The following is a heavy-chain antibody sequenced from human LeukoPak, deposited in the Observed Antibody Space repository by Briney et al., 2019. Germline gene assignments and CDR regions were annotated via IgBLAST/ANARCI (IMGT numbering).Heavy chain of an antibody. Sequence: SQTLSLTCAISGDSVSSNSAAWNWIRQSPSRGIEWLGRTYYRSKWYNDYAVSVKSRVTINPDTSKNQFSLQLNSVTPEDTAVYYCARDFVEREGSGNTALGYWGQGTLVTVSS. V-gene: IGHV6-1*01. CDR1: GDSVSSNSAA. CDR2: TYYRSKWYN. CDR3: ARDFVEREGSGNTALGY. J-gene: IGHJ4*02. D-gene: IGHD6-19*01.